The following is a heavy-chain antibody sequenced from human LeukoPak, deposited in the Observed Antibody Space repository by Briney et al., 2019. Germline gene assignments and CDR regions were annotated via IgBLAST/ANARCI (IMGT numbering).Heavy chain of an antibody. CDR2: IYYSGST. V-gene: IGHV4-59*01. J-gene: IGHJ5*02. Sequence: SETLSLTCTVSGGSISSYYWSWIRQPPGKGLEWIGYIYYSGSTNYNPSLKSRLTISVDTSKNQYSLKLSSVTAADTAVYYCARATTGTTNWFDPWGQGTLVTVSS. D-gene: IGHD1-1*01. CDR3: ARATTGTTNWFDP. CDR1: GGSISSYY.